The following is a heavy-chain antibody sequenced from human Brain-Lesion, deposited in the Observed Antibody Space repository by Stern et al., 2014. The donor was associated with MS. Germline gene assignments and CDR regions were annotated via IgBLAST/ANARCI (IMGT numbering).Heavy chain of an antibody. CDR2: FDPEDGET. CDR1: GYTLTELS. V-gene: IGHV1-24*01. D-gene: IGHD1-26*01. J-gene: IGHJ4*02. Sequence: QVQLVQSGAEVKKPGASVKVSCKVSGYTLTELSMHWVRQAPRKGLEWMGGFDPEDGETIYAQKFQGRVTMTEDTSTDTAFMELSSLRSEDTAVYYCATLSPGAGGNYYRHFDYWGQGTLVTVSS. CDR3: ATLSPGAGGNYYRHFDY.